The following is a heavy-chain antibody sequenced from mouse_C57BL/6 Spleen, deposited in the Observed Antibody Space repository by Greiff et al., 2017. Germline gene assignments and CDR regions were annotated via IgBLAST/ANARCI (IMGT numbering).Heavy chain of an antibody. V-gene: IGHV1-31*01. CDR3: AREGITTVVEGNWYFDV. J-gene: IGHJ1*03. CDR2: IYPYNGVS. Sequence: EVKLQESGPELVKPGASVKISCKASGYSFTGYYMHWVKQSHGNILDWIGYIYPYNGVSSYNQKFKGKATLTVDKSSSTAYMELRSLTSEDSAVYYCAREGITTVVEGNWYFDVWGTGTTVTVSS. CDR1: GYSFTGYY. D-gene: IGHD1-1*01.